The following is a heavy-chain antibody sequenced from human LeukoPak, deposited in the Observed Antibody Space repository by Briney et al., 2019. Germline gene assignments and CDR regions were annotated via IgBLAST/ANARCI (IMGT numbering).Heavy chain of an antibody. CDR1: GFTFSSYW. CDR2: ISSSGSTI. CDR3: ARDLSAEMGATPADY. D-gene: IGHD1-26*01. V-gene: IGHV3-48*04. J-gene: IGHJ4*02. Sequence: GGSLRLTCASSGFTFSSYWMSWVREAPGKVLEWVSYISSSGSTIYYADSVKGRFTISRDNAKNSLYLQMNSLRAEDTAVYYCARDLSAEMGATPADYWGQGTLVTVSS.